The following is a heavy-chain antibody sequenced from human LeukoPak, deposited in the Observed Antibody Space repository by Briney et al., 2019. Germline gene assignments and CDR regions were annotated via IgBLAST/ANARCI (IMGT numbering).Heavy chain of an antibody. J-gene: IGHJ4*02. V-gene: IGHV3-30*18. CDR3: AKDSTSLYRIGYYDFWSGFLLPDY. D-gene: IGHD3-3*01. CDR1: GFTFSSYG. CDR2: ISYDGSNK. Sequence: GGSLRLSCAASGFTFSSYGMHWVRQAPGKGLEWVAVISYDGSNKYYADSVKGRFTIPRDNSKNTLYLQMNSLRAEDTAVYYCAKDSTSLYRIGYYDFWSGFLLPDYWGQGTLVTVSS.